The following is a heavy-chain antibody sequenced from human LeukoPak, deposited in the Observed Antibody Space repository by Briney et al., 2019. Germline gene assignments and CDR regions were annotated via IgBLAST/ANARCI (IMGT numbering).Heavy chain of an antibody. CDR2: IYYSGST. CDR1: GGSISGSSYY. Sequence: SETLSLTCTVSGGSISGSSYYWGWIRQPPGKGLEWIGSIYYSGSTYYNPSLKSRVSIPVDPSKSQFSLKLTSVTAADTAVYYCATHPLLDYWGQGSLVTVSS. D-gene: IGHD3-16*02. CDR3: ATHPLLDY. J-gene: IGHJ4*02. V-gene: IGHV4-39*01.